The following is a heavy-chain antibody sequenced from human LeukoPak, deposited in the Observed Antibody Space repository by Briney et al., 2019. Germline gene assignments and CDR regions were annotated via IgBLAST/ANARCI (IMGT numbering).Heavy chain of an antibody. CDR2: IYILGTT. CDR1: GGSISSGYYY. D-gene: IGHD5-18*01. V-gene: IGHV4-61*09. Sequence: SETLSLTCSVSGGSISSGYYYWSWVRQAAGKGLEWMGHIYILGTTEYNPSLKSRVSMSIDKSDNHFSLNLSSVTAADTAVYYCARGSRGYTYGWPYYMDVWGKGTTVIVSS. CDR3: ARGSRGYTYGWPYYMDV. J-gene: IGHJ6*03.